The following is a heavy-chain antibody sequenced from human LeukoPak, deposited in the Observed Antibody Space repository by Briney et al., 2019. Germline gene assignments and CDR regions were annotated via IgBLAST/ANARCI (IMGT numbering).Heavy chain of an antibody. CDR2: ISAYNGNT. V-gene: IGHV1-18*01. CDR1: GYTFTSYG. J-gene: IGHJ5*02. Sequence: GASVKVSCKASGYTFTSYGISWVRQAPGQGLEWMGWISAYNGNTNYAQKLQGRVTMTIDTSTSTACMELRSLRSDDTAVYYCAVSRDVRDGYNPWGQGTLVTVSS. D-gene: IGHD5-24*01. CDR3: AVSRDVRDGYNP.